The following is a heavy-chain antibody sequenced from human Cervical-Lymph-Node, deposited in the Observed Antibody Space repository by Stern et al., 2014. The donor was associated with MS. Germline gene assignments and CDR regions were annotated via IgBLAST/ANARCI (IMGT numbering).Heavy chain of an antibody. J-gene: IGHJ6*02. D-gene: IGHD6-19*01. CDR2: SNPSSGTT. Sequence: VQLVESGGDVKTPGASVSLSCKASGSAFTRYDMHWVRQAPGQGLEWLGISNPSSGTTSYAQNFQVGVTVTTDTSTSTVYMELSSLRSEDTAVYYCAREVAGHRLGMMDVWGQGTSVTVSS. CDR3: AREVAGHRLGMMDV. V-gene: IGHV1-46*01. CDR1: GSAFTRYD.